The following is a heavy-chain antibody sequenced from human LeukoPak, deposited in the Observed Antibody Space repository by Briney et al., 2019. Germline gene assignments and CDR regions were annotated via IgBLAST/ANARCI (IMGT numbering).Heavy chain of an antibody. CDR1: GGTSSSYA. V-gene: IGHV1-69*04. J-gene: IGHJ5*02. D-gene: IGHD3-22*01. Sequence: ASVKVSCKASGGTSSSYAISWVRQAPGQGLEWMGRIIPILGIANYAQKFQGRVTITADKSTSTAYMELSSLRSEDTAVYYCARSLANYYDSSGYYPREYNWFDPWGQGTLVTVSS. CDR2: IIPILGIA. CDR3: ARSLANYYDSSGYYPREYNWFDP.